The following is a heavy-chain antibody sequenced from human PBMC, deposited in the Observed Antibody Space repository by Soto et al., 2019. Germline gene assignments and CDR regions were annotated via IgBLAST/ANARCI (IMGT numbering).Heavy chain of an antibody. D-gene: IGHD6-13*01. CDR3: ARHLILSQYSSSWYIDY. CDR2: IDPSDSYT. J-gene: IGHJ4*02. Sequence: LKISCKGSGYSFTSYWISWVRQMPGKGLEWMGRIDPSDSYTNYSPSFQGHVTISADKSISTAYLQWSSLKASDTAMYYCARHLILSQYSSSWYIDYWGQGTLVTVSS. CDR1: GYSFTSYW. V-gene: IGHV5-10-1*01.